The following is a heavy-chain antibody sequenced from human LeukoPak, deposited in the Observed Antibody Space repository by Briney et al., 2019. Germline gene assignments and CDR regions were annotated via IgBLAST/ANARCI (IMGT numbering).Heavy chain of an antibody. D-gene: IGHD3-10*01. J-gene: IGHJ4*02. Sequence: ASVKVSCKASGYTFTGYYMHWVRQAPGQGLEWMGWISAYNGNTNYAQKLQGRVTMTTDTSTSTAYMELRSLRSDDTAVYYCARESGPMVYDYWGQGTLVTVSS. CDR3: ARESGPMVYDY. V-gene: IGHV1-18*04. CDR1: GYTFTGYY. CDR2: ISAYNGNT.